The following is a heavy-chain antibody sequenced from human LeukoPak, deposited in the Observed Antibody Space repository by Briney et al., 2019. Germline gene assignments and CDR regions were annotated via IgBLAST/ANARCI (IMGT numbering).Heavy chain of an antibody. CDR3: AKAAVSYYFDY. CDR1: GFTFSSYA. Sequence: GGSLRLSCAASGFTFSSYAMSWVRQTPEKGLELVSGISGSGGSTYYADSVKGRSTISRDNSKNTLYLQMNSLRVEDTAVYYCAKAAVSYYFDYWGQGTVVTVPS. CDR2: ISGSGGST. V-gene: IGHV3-23*01. J-gene: IGHJ4*02.